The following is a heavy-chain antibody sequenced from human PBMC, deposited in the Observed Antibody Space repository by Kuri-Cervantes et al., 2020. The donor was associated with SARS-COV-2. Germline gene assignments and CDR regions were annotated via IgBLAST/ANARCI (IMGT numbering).Heavy chain of an antibody. V-gene: IGHV3-33*01. CDR1: VCTFSSDG. CDR2: IRFDGSNK. D-gene: IGHD6-19*01. CDR3: ARDLVVSSGWDYYMDV. Sequence: KSLQIPCAAFVCTFSSDGMHWVRKAPGKGLDGVAVIRFDGSNKYYAASVEGRFTISRDNSKNTLYLQMNSLRAEDTAVYYCARDLVVSSGWDYYMDVWGKGTTVTVSS. J-gene: IGHJ6*03.